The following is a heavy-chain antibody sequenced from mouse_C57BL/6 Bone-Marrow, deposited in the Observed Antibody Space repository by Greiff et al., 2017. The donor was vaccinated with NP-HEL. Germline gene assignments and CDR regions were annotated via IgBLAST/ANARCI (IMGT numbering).Heavy chain of an antibody. J-gene: IGHJ3*01. CDR2: IYPRSGNT. Sequence: QVQLQQSGAELARPGASVKLSCKASGYTFTSYGISWVKQRTGQGLEWIGEIYPRSGNTYYNEKFKGKATLTADKSSSTAYMELRSLTSEDSAVYFCARDLLWYPFAYWGQGTLVTVSA. CDR1: GYTFTSYG. D-gene: IGHD2-1*01. CDR3: ARDLLWYPFAY. V-gene: IGHV1-81*01.